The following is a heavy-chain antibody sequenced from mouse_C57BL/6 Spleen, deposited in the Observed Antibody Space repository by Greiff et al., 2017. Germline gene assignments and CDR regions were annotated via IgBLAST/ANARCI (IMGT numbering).Heavy chain of an antibody. J-gene: IGHJ2*01. CDR2: IDPSDSYT. CDR3: GRYFDY. CDR1: GYTSTSYW. V-gene: IGHV1-59*01. Sequence: VQLQQPGAELVRPGTSVKLSCKASGYTSTSYWMHWVKQRPGQGLEWIGVIDPSDSYTNYNQKFKGKATLTVDTSSSTAYMQLSSLTSEDSAVYYCGRYFDYWGQGTTLTVSS.